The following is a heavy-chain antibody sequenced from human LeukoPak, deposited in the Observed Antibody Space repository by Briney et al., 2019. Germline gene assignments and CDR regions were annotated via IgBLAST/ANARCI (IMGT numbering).Heavy chain of an antibody. CDR3: ARREVFAAFDI. J-gene: IGHJ3*02. V-gene: IGHV4-34*01. Sequence: PSETLSLTCAVYGGSFSGYYWSWIRQPPGKGLEWIGEINHSGSTNYIPSLKSRVTISVDTSKNQFSLKLSSVTAADTAVYYCARREVFAAFDIWGQGTMVTVSS. CDR2: INHSGST. CDR1: GGSFSGYY. D-gene: IGHD3-10*02.